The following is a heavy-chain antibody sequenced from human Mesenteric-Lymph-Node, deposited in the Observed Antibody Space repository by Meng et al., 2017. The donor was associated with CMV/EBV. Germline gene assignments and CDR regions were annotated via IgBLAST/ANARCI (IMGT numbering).Heavy chain of an antibody. CDR1: GFTFNTYA. CDR2: ISYDGSNK. CDR3: ARDGYCGGDCYNYNWFDP. Sequence: GESLKISCAASGFTFNTYAMHWVRQAPGKGLEWVAVISYDGSNKYYAHSVKGRFTISRDNSKNTLYLQMNSLRAEDTAVYYCARDGYCGGDCYNYNWFDPWGQGTLVTVSS. D-gene: IGHD2-21*01. V-gene: IGHV3-30*04. J-gene: IGHJ5*02.